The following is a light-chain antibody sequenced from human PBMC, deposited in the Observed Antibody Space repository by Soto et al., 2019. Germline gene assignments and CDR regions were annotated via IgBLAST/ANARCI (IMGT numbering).Light chain of an antibody. CDR2: EVS. V-gene: IGLV2-14*01. Sequence: QSALTQPASVSGSPGQSITISCTGTSSDVGGYNFVSWYQQHPGTAPKLMIYEVSSRPSGVSDRFSGSESGNTASLTIFGLQAEDDADYYCSSYTRSSPLVFGTGTKLTVL. J-gene: IGLJ1*01. CDR1: SSDVGGYNF. CDR3: SSYTRSSPLV.